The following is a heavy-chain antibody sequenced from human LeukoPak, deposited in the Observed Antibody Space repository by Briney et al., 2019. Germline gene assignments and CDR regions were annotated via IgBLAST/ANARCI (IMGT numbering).Heavy chain of an antibody. D-gene: IGHD2-21*02. V-gene: IGHV4-59*01. CDR3: ARAVSAHSDTMYYFDY. CDR2: VYPSGST. CDR1: GASISSYY. Sequence: KPSETLSLTCTVSGASISSYYWGWIRQPPTKGLEWIGYVYPSGSTNDNPSLRSRVTISPGTSKNQFSLRLSSVTAADTAVYYCARAVSAHSDTMYYFDYWGQGTLVTVSS. J-gene: IGHJ4*02.